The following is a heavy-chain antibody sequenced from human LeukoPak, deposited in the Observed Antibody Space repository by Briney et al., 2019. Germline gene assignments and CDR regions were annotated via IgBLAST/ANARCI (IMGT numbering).Heavy chain of an antibody. CDR1: GYTFTGYH. D-gene: IGHD2-2*01. V-gene: IGHV1-2*06. CDR3: ARDYCSSTSCLLDY. J-gene: IGHJ4*02. Sequence: EASVTVSCKASGYTFTGYHMHWVRRAPGQGLEWMGRINPNSGDTNYAQKFQGRVTMTRDTSISTAYMELSRLRSDDTAVYYCARDYCSSTSCLLDYWGQGALVTVSS. CDR2: INPNSGDT.